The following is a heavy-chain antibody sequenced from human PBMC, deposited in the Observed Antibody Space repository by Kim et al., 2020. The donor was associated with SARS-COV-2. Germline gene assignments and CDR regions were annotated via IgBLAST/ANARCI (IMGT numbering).Heavy chain of an antibody. D-gene: IGHD4-17*01. Sequence: GGSLRLSCAASGFTFSNAWMSWVRQAPGKGLEWVGRIKSKTDGGTTDYAAPVKGRFTISRDDSKNTLYLQMNSLKTEDTAVYYCTTLTTVVSDYYYGMDVWGQGTTVTVSS. CDR3: TTLTTVVSDYYYGMDV. V-gene: IGHV3-15*01. CDR1: GFTFSNAW. CDR2: IKSKTDGGTT. J-gene: IGHJ6*02.